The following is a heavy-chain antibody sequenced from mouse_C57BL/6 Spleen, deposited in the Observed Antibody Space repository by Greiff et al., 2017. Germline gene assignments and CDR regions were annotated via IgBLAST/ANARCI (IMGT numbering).Heavy chain of an antibody. V-gene: IGHV1-80*01. CDR3: SRDLIGNRDDFYAMDY. CDR2: IYPGDGDT. J-gene: IGHJ4*01. Sequence: QVQLQQSGAELVKPGASVKISCKASGYAFSSYWMNWVKQRPGKGLEWIGQIYPGDGDTNYNGKFKGKATLTADKSSSTAYMQLSSLTSEDSAVYFCSRDLIGNRDDFYAMDYWGQGTSVTVSS. CDR1: GYAFSSYW. D-gene: IGHD4-1*01.